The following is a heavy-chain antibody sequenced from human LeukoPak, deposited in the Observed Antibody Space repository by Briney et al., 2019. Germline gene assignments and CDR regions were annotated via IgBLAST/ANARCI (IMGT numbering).Heavy chain of an antibody. J-gene: IGHJ4*02. CDR3: ARDGIEYSSSSYFDY. D-gene: IGHD6-6*01. Sequence: NPGGSLRLSCAASGFTFSSYSMSWVHQAPGKGLEWVSSISSSSSYIYYADSVKGRFTISRDKAKNSVYLKMNSLRAEDTAVYYCARDGIEYSSSSYFDYWGQGTLVTVSS. CDR2: ISSSSSYI. V-gene: IGHV3-21*01. CDR1: GFTFSSYS.